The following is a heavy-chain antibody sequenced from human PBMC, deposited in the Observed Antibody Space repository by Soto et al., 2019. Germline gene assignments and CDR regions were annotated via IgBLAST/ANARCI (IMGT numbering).Heavy chain of an antibody. J-gene: IGHJ6*02. CDR1: GGSISSVGYS. CDR2: IYHSGST. Sequence: TMSRSGSVSGGSISSVGYSWSWIRPPPGKGLEWIGYIYHSGSTYYNPSLKSRVTISVDRSKNQFSLKLSSVTAADTAVYYCARVSGYSYDNSGMEVWGQGTTVTVSS. CDR3: ARVSGYSYDNSGMEV. V-gene: IGHV4-30-2*01. D-gene: IGHD5-18*01.